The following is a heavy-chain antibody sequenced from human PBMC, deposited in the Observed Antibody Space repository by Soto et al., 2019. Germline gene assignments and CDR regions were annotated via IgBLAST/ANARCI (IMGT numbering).Heavy chain of an antibody. D-gene: IGHD3-10*01. Sequence: SETLSLTCAVYGGSFSGYYWSWIRQPPGKGLEWIGEINHSGSTNYNPSLKSRVTISVDTSKNQFSLKLSSVTAADTAVYYCARGRSVINMVRAVTWLDPWGQGTMVTVYS. CDR3: ARGRSVINMVRAVTWLDP. CDR1: GGSFSGYY. V-gene: IGHV4-34*01. J-gene: IGHJ5*02. CDR2: INHSGST.